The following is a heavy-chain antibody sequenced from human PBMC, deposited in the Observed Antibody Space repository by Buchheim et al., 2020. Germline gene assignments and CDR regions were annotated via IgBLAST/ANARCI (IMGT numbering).Heavy chain of an antibody. J-gene: IGHJ4*02. CDR1: GFTFSSYG. Sequence: QVQLVESGGGVVQPGRPLRLSCAASGFTFSSYGMHWVRQAPGKGLEWVAVIWYDGSNKYYADSVKGRFTISRDNSKKTLYLQMNSLRAEDTAVYYCARGSEGFWSGYHVLGYFDYWGQGTL. CDR2: IWYDGSNK. V-gene: IGHV3-33*01. CDR3: ARGSEGFWSGYHVLGYFDY. D-gene: IGHD3-3*01.